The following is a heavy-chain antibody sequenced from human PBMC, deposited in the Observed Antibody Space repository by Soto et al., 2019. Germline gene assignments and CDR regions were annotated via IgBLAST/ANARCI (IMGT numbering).Heavy chain of an antibody. V-gene: IGHV4-31*03. D-gene: IGHD5-12*01. Sequence: SETLSLTCTVSGGSISSGGYYWSWIRQHPGKGLEWIGYIYYSGSTYYNQSLRSRVTISVDTSKNQFSLKLSSVTAADTAVYYCARDGSATSTNNWFEPWGQGTLVTVSS. J-gene: IGHJ5*02. CDR3: ARDGSATSTNNWFEP. CDR1: GGSISSGGYY. CDR2: IYYSGST.